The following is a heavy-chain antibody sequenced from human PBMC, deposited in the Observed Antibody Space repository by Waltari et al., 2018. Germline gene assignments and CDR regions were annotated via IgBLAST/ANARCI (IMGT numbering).Heavy chain of an antibody. J-gene: IGHJ6*02. Sequence: EVQLVESGGGLVKPGGSLRLSCAASGFTFSSYSMNWLRQATGQGMEWVSSISSSSSYIYYADSVKGRFTISRDNAKNSLYLQMNSLRAEDTAVYYCARDAGGYNFYYYYGMDVWGQGTTVTVSS. D-gene: IGHD5-12*01. CDR3: ARDAGGYNFYYYYGMDV. CDR2: ISSSSSYI. CDR1: GFTFSSYS. V-gene: IGHV3-21*01.